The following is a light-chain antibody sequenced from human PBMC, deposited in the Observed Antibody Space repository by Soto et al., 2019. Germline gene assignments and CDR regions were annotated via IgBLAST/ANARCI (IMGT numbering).Light chain of an antibody. V-gene: IGKV1-6*01. J-gene: IGKJ1*01. CDR1: QGIRND. CDR2: AVS. Sequence: VPTAQAPSTLSASVLARATIACRESQGIRNDLGWYPQKPGKAPKLLIYAVSSLQSGVPSRFSGSGSGTDFTLTISSLQPEDFATYYCLQDYDCPWTFGQGTKVDIK. CDR3: LQDYDCPWT.